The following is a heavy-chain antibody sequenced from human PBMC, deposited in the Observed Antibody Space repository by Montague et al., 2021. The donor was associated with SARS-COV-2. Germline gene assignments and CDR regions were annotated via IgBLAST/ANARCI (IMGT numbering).Heavy chain of an antibody. Sequence: SLRLSCAASGFPFRIYAMSWVRQAPGEGLEWVSGIIEPGGAALYADSVKGRFTIFRDRSTDKLYLQMNSLRAEDTALYYCAKDYCYPNTACSGVFFDDWGQGILVTVSS. V-gene: IGHV3-23*01. J-gene: IGHJ4*02. CDR2: IIEPGGAA. D-gene: IGHD3-16*01. CDR3: AKDYCYPNTACSGVFFDD. CDR1: GFPFRIYA.